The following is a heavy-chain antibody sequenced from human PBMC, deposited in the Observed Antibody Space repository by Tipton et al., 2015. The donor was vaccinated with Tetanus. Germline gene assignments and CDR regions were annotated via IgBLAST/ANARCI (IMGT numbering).Heavy chain of an antibody. CDR3: AREADCSGGSCFSGDFDT. CDR1: GFIFSSYG. D-gene: IGHD2-15*01. J-gene: IGHJ4*02. CDR2: SWYDGTDK. Sequence: LRLSCAASGFIFSSYGIHWVRQAPGKGLEWLAVSWYDGTDKYYADFVKGRFTISRDNSKNTLYLQMNSLRAEDTALYYCAREADCSGGSCFSGDFDTWGQGTQVTVSS. V-gene: IGHV3-33*01.